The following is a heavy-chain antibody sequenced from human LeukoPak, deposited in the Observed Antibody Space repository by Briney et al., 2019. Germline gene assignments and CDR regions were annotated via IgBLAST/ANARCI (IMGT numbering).Heavy chain of an antibody. Sequence: SVKVSCKASGGTFSSYAISWVRQAPGQGLEWMGGIIPIFGTANYAQKFQGRVAITADESTSTAYMELSSLRSEDTAVYYCARVNLAYCGGDCYGGFDYWGQGTLVTVSS. J-gene: IGHJ4*02. CDR3: ARVNLAYCGGDCYGGFDY. CDR2: IIPIFGTA. CDR1: GGTFSSYA. D-gene: IGHD2-21*02. V-gene: IGHV1-69*13.